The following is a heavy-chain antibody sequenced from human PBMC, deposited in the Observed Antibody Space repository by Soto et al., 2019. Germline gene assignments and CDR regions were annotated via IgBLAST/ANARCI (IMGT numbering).Heavy chain of an antibody. CDR3: AKGVLSFHYGLDV. J-gene: IGHJ6*02. D-gene: IGHD3-10*01. CDR2: ISSTAGRTS. CDR1: GFTFNTYP. V-gene: IGHV3-23*01. Sequence: EVQLLQSGGGFRPPGGSVRLSCATSGFTFNTYPMTWVRQAPGKGLEWVASISSTAGRTSSYADSVKGRIAIGRDFSDKSVYREMNNLRAVDSAVYFCAKGVLSFHYGLDVWGQGATVTVSS.